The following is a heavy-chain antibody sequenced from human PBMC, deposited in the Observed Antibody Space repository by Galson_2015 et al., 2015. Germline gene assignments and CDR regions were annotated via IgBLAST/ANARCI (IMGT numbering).Heavy chain of an antibody. CDR1: GFTFSHYG. CDR2: IVDEGSDE. Sequence: SLRLSCAASGFTFSHYGMHWVRQAPGKGLEWVAGIVDEGSDEYYSDSAMGRLTISRDNAKNTLYLQMNSLRVEDTAIYYCVRCARGSRGYYNTGSYYSGMDVRGQGTTVAVTS. J-gene: IGHJ6*02. V-gene: IGHV3-33*01. D-gene: IGHD3-22*01. CDR3: VRCARGSRGYYNTGSYYSGMDV.